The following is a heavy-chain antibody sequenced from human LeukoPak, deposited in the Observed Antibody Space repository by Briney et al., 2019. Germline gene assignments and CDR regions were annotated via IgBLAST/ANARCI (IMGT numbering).Heavy chain of an antibody. CDR3: AKGLFSLDP. Sequence: PGGSLRLSCAASGFTFSSNSMNWVRQAPGKGLEWVSYISSTGGTIYYADSMKGRFTISRDNSKNTLYLQMNSLRAEDTAVYYCAKGLFSLDPWGQGTLVTVSS. V-gene: IGHV3-48*01. CDR1: GFTFSSNS. D-gene: IGHD2/OR15-2a*01. CDR2: ISSTGGTI. J-gene: IGHJ5*02.